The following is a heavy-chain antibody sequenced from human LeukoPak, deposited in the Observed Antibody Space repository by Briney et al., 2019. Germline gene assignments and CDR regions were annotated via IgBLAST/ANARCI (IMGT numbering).Heavy chain of an antibody. D-gene: IGHD2-2*02. J-gene: IGHJ5*02. V-gene: IGHV5-51*01. CDR2: IYPGYSDT. CDR3: ARYTADIYASPETWFDP. Sequence: GESLKISCKGSGYSFTSYWIGWVRQMPGKGLEWMGIIYPGYSDTRYSPSFQGQVTISADKSISTAYLQWSSLKASDTAMYYCARYTADIYASPETWFDPWGQGTLVTVSS. CDR1: GYSFTSYW.